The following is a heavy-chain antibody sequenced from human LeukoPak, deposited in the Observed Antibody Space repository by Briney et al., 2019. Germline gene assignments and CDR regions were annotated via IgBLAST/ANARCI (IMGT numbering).Heavy chain of an antibody. CDR1: GFTFSSYA. D-gene: IGHD1-1*01. V-gene: IGHV4-34*01. J-gene: IGHJ4*02. CDR2: INHSGST. CDR3: ARVGGSSLKRCKQSTDY. Sequence: GSLRLSCAASGFTFSSYAMSWVRQAPGKGLEWIGEINHSGSTNYNPSLKSRVTISVDTSKNQFSLKLSSVTAADTAVYYCARVGGSSLKRCKQSTDYWGQGTLVTVSS.